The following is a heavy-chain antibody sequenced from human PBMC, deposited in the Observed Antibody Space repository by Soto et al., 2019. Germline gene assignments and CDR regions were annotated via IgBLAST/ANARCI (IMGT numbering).Heavy chain of an antibody. CDR1: GFTFSSYA. Sequence: QVQLVESGGGVVQPGRSLRLSCAASGFTFSSYAMHWVRQAPGKGLEWVAVISYDGSNKYYAGSVKGRFTISRDNSKNTLYLQMNSLRAEDTAVYYCASDTYYDFWSGYYKVYYYYGMDVWGQGTTVTVSS. V-gene: IGHV3-30-3*01. CDR3: ASDTYYDFWSGYYKVYYYYGMDV. D-gene: IGHD3-3*01. CDR2: ISYDGSNK. J-gene: IGHJ6*02.